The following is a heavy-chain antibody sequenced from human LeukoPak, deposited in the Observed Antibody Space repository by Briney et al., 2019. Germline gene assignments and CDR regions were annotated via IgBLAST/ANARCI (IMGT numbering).Heavy chain of an antibody. Sequence: WVRQPPGKGLEWIGSIYYSGSTYYNPSLKSRVTISVDTSKNQFSLKLSSVTAADTAVYYCASRGFYYYGSGSYYDYFDYWGQGTLVTVSS. V-gene: IGHV4-39*01. CDR2: IYYSGST. CDR3: ASRGFYYYGSGSYYDYFDY. J-gene: IGHJ4*02. D-gene: IGHD3-10*01.